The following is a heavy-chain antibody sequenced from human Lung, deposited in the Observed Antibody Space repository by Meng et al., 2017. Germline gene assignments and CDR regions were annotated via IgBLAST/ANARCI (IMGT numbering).Heavy chain of an antibody. D-gene: IGHD4-11*01. CDR3: ARGPTTMAHDFDY. V-gene: IGHV4-34*01. Sequence: QVQLQQGGSGLLKPSVSLSLTCVVSGVCFSDYYWSWIRQPPGKGLEWIGEINHSGSTNYNPSLESRATISVDTSQNNLSLKLSSVTAADSAVYYCARGPTTMAHDFDYWGQGTLVTVSS. J-gene: IGHJ4*02. CDR2: INHSGST. CDR1: GVCFSDYY.